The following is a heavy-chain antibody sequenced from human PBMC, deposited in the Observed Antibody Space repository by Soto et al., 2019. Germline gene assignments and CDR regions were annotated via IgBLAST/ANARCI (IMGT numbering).Heavy chain of an antibody. CDR3: AKAGGYDILTGYRNRFDP. V-gene: IGHV3-23*01. D-gene: IGHD3-9*01. J-gene: IGHJ5*02. Sequence: GGSLRLSCAASGFTVSSYHMSWVRQAPGKGLEWVSGISGGGGSTYYADYVKGRFTISRDNSKNTLYLQMNSLRAEDTAVYYCAKAGGYDILTGYRNRFDPWGQGTLVTVSS. CDR2: ISGGGGST. CDR1: GFTVSSYH.